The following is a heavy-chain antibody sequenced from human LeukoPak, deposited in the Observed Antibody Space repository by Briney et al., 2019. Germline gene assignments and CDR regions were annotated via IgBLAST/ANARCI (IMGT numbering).Heavy chain of an antibody. J-gene: IGHJ3*02. CDR1: GYTFTGYY. CDR2: INPNSGGT. V-gene: IGHV1-2*02. CDR3: ARVRGYSYGLSAAFDI. Sequence: ASVKVSCKASGYTFTGYYMHWVRQAPGQGLEWMGWINPNSGGTNYAQKFQGRVTMTRDTSISTAYMELSRLRSDDTAVYYCARVRGYSYGLSAAFDIWGQGTMVTASS. D-gene: IGHD5-18*01.